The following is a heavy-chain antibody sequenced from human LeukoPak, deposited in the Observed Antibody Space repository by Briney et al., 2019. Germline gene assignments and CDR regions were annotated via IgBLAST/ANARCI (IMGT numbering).Heavy chain of an antibody. J-gene: IGHJ4*02. CDR2: ISYDGSNK. CDR1: GFTFGDYG. CDR3: ARQGYSGHSQGAADY. V-gene: IGHV3-30*03. D-gene: IGHD4-23*01. Sequence: GGSLRLSCAASGFTFGDYGMSWVRQAPGKGLEWVAVISYDGSNKYYADSVKGRLTISRDNSKNTLYLQMNSLRAEDTAVYYCARQGYSGHSQGAADYWGQGTLVTVSS.